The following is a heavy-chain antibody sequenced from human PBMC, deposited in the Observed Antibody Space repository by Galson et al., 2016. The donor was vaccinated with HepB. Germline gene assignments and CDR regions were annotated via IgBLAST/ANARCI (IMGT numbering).Heavy chain of an antibody. V-gene: IGHV3-48*03. CDR1: GFSFSRYS. CDR3: ARDYGSGWLSGALDV. CDR2: ISDSGTTT. Sequence: SLRLSCAASGFSFSRYSMTWVRQRPGKGLEWITFISDSGTTTNYADSVKGRFSVSRDDVANSVYLQMGSLRGEDTALYYCARDYGSGWLSGALDVWGPGTVVIVSS. J-gene: IGHJ3*01. D-gene: IGHD6-19*01.